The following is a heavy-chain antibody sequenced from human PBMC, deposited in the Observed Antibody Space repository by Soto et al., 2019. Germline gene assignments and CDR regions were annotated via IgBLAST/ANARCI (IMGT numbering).Heavy chain of an antibody. D-gene: IGHD2-2*01. CDR2: ISGSGGST. J-gene: IGHJ3*02. Sequence: PGGSLRLSCAASGFTFSSYAMSWVRQAPGKGLEWVSSISGSGGSTYYADSVKGRFTISRDNSKNTLYLQMNSLRAEDTAVYYCAKIVVVPAAPDDAFAIWGQGTMVTVSS. V-gene: IGHV3-23*01. CDR3: AKIVVVPAAPDDAFAI. CDR1: GFTFSSYA.